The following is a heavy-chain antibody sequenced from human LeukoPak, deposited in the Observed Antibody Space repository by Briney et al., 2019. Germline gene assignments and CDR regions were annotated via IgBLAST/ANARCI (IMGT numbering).Heavy chain of an antibody. D-gene: IGHD5-12*01. CDR2: ISGSGGST. CDR3: ASDREYSGYDRDY. Sequence: GGSLRLSCAASGFTFSSYAMSWVRQAPGKGLEWVSAISGSGGSTYYADSVKGRFTISRDNSKNTLYPQMNSLRAEDTAVYYCASDREYSGYDRDYWGQGTLVTVSS. V-gene: IGHV3-23*01. J-gene: IGHJ4*02. CDR1: GFTFSSYA.